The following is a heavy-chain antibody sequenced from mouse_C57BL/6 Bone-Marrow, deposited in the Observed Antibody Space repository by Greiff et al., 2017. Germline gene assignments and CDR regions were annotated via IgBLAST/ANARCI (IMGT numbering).Heavy chain of an antibody. CDR3: AEGGNWDGYYFGY. D-gene: IGHD4-1*01. CDR1: GYTFTSYW. CDR2: IHPNSGST. V-gene: IGHV1-64*01. J-gene: IGHJ2*01. Sequence: VQLQQPGAELVKPGASVKLSCKASGYTFTSYWMHWVKQRPGQGLEWIGMIHPNSGSTNYNEKFKSKATLTVDKSSSTAYMQLSSLTSEDSAVYYCAEGGNWDGYYFGYWGQGTTLTVSS.